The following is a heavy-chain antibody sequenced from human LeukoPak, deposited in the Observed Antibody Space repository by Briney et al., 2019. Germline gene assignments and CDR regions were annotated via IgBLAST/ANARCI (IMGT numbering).Heavy chain of an antibody. CDR2: ISSSSSYI. CDR3: ASEDYYDSSAYYYRNFQH. V-gene: IGHV3-21*01. J-gene: IGHJ1*01. CDR1: GFTFSSNT. D-gene: IGHD3-22*01. Sequence: GGSLRLSCAASGFTFSSNTMNWVRQAPGKGLEWVSSISSSSSYIKYADSVRGRFTISRDNAKNSLYLQMNSLRAEDTAVYYCASEDYYDSSAYYYRNFQHWGQGTLVTVSS.